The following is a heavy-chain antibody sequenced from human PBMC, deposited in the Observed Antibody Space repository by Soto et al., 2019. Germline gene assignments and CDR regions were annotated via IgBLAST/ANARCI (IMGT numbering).Heavy chain of an antibody. CDR1: GFTFSSYG. CDR3: AKGYYDILTALDY. CDR2: ISYDGSNK. V-gene: IGHV3-30*18. Sequence: PGGSLRLSCAASGFTFSSYGMHWVRQAPGKGLEWVAVISYDGSNKYYADSVKGRFTISRDNSKNTLYLQMNSLRAEDTAVYYCAKGYYDILTALDYWGQGTLVTVSS. D-gene: IGHD3-9*01. J-gene: IGHJ4*02.